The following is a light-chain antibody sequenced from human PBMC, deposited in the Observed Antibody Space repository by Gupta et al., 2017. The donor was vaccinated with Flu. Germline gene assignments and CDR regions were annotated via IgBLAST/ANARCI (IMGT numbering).Light chain of an antibody. CDR2: LGS. Sequence: DIVMTQSPLSLPVTPGEPASISCRSSESLLNGNGYNYLDWYLQKPGQSPQLLIYLGSHRASGVSDRFSGRGSGTDFTLKISRVEAADVGVYYCMQALQTPLTFGGGTKVEIK. CDR3: MQALQTPLT. V-gene: IGKV2-28*01. J-gene: IGKJ4*01. CDR1: ESLLNGNGYNY.